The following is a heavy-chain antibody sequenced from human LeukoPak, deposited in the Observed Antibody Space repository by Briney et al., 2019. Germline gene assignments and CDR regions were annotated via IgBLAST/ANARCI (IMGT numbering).Heavy chain of an antibody. Sequence: GASLRLSCAASGFTFTSYTMNWVRQAPGKGLEWVSYITSSSSTIYYADSVKGRFTMSRDNAENSLYLQMNSLRAEDTAVYYCARNFDSWGQGTLVTVSS. CDR1: GFTFTSYT. CDR3: ARNFDS. V-gene: IGHV3-48*01. D-gene: IGHD2/OR15-2a*01. CDR2: ITSSSSTI. J-gene: IGHJ4*02.